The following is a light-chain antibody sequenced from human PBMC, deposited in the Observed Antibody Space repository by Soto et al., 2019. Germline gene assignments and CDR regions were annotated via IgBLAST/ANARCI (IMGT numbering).Light chain of an antibody. Sequence: AIQMTQSPSSLSESVGDRVPITCRASQGIRNDLGWYQQKPGKAPKLLIYAASSLQSGVPQRFSGSGSGTEFILTISSLQTDDFSTYYCQQYHSYWTFGQGTKVDI. CDR3: QQYHSYWT. CDR1: QGIRND. CDR2: AAS. V-gene: IGKV1-6*01. J-gene: IGKJ1*01.